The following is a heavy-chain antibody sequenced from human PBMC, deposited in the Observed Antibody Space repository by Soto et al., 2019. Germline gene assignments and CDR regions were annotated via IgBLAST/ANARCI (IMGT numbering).Heavy chain of an antibody. J-gene: IGHJ5*02. CDR1: GGSISSYY. Sequence: PSETLSLTCTVSGGSISSYYWSWIRQPPGKGLEWIGYIYYSGSTNYNPSLKSRVTISVDTSKNQFSLKLSSVTAVDTAVYYCASYGSGSYTRFHPWGQGTLVTVSS. CDR3: ASYGSGSYTRFHP. D-gene: IGHD3-10*01. CDR2: IYYSGST. V-gene: IGHV4-59*01.